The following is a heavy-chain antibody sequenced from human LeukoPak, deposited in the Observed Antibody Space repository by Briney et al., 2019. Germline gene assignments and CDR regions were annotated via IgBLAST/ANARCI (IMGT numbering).Heavy chain of an antibody. D-gene: IGHD4-17*01. Sequence: GGSLRLSCAASGFTFSSYAMNWVRQAPGKGLEWVSYISTSSSTIYYADSVKGRFTISRDNAKNSLYLQMNSLRAEDTAVYYCASSDYGAFDYWGQGTLITVSS. V-gene: IGHV3-48*01. CDR1: GFTFSSYA. CDR3: ASSDYGAFDY. CDR2: ISTSSSTI. J-gene: IGHJ4*02.